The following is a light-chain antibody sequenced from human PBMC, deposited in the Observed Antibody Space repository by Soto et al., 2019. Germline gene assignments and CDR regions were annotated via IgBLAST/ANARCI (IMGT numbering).Light chain of an antibody. V-gene: IGKV3-20*01. J-gene: IGKJ1*01. CDR3: QQYGSSPRT. CDR2: GAS. CDR1: QSVSSNY. Sequence: EIVLTQSPGTLSLSPGERATLSCRASQSVSSNYLAWYQQKPGQAPRLLIYGASRRATGIPDRFSGSGSGTDCTFTISRLEPEDFAVYYCQQYGSSPRTFGQGTKVEIK.